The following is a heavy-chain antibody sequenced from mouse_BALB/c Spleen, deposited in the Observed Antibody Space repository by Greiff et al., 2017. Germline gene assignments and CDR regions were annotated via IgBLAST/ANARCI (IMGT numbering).Heavy chain of an antibody. V-gene: IGHV7-3*02. Sequence: EVHLVESGGGLVQPGGSLRLSCATSGFTFTDYYMSWVRQPPGKALEWLGFIRNKANGYTTEYSASVKGRFTISRDNSQSILYLQMNTLRAEDSATYYCARDIGYYGLYAMDYWGQGTSVTVSS. D-gene: IGHD1-2*01. CDR3: ARDIGYYGLYAMDY. CDR2: IRNKANGYTT. CDR1: GFTFTDYY. J-gene: IGHJ4*01.